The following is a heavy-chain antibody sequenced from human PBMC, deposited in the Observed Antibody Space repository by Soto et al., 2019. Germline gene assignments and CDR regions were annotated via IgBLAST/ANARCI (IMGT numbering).Heavy chain of an antibody. Sequence: EVQLVESGGGLVKPGGSLRLSCAASGFTFSSYSMNWVRQAPGKGLEWVSSISSSSSYIYYADSVKGRFTISRDNAKHSLYLQMNSLRAEDTAVYYCARDTSVYSRGYIGYYGMDVWGQGTTVTVSS. CDR1: GFTFSSYS. D-gene: IGHD6-25*01. J-gene: IGHJ6*02. CDR2: ISSSSSYI. V-gene: IGHV3-21*01. CDR3: ARDTSVYSRGYIGYYGMDV.